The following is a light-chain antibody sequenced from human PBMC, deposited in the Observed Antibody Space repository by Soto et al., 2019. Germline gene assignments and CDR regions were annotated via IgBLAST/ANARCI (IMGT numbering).Light chain of an antibody. V-gene: IGKV1-5*01. Sequence: DIQMTQSPSTLSATVGDRVTITCRASQSISTWLAWYQQKPGKAPKLLIYDASSLEVGVPSRFSGSGSRTEFTLTISSLQPDDYGTYYCQQVNTFPLTFGGGTKVE. CDR1: QSISTW. CDR3: QQVNTFPLT. J-gene: IGKJ4*01. CDR2: DAS.